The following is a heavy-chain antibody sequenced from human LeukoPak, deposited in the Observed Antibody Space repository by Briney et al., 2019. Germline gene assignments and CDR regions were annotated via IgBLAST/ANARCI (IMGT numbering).Heavy chain of an antibody. CDR3: ARDVMYVFDS. J-gene: IGHJ5*01. Sequence: VASVKVSCKAFRYSFTTHGICWGRQAPGQGLEWMGWISTNSGNTNYAQNLQGRVTMTTDTSASTAYMELRSLSSDDTDVYYCARDVMYVFDSWGQGTLVTVSS. CDR1: RYSFTTHG. D-gene: IGHD2-8*01. V-gene: IGHV1-18*04. CDR2: ISTNSGNT.